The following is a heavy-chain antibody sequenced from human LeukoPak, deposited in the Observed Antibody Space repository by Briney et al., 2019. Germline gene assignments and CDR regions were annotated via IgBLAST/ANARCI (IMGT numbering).Heavy chain of an antibody. D-gene: IGHD1-26*01. J-gene: IGHJ4*02. Sequence: PGGSLRLSCAASGFTVSSNYMSWVRQAPGKGLEWVSVIYSGGSTYYADSVKGRFTISRDKSKNTLYLQMNSLRAEDTAVYYCARDGGGSYFDYWGQGTLVTVSS. CDR3: ARDGGGSYFDY. CDR2: IYSGGST. V-gene: IGHV3-66*02. CDR1: GFTVSSNY.